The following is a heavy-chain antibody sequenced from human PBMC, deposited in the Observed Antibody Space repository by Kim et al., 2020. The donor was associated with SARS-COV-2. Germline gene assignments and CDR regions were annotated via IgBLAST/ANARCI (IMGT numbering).Heavy chain of an antibody. V-gene: IGHV4-4*02. CDR2: IYHSGST. J-gene: IGHJ4*02. CDR1: GGSISSSNW. Sequence: SETLSLTCAVSGGSISSSNWWSWVRQPPGKGLEWIGEIYHSGSTNYNPSLKSRVTISVDKSKNQFSLKLSSVTAADTAVYYCASRTAAVPPLTLDYWGQGTLVTVSS. CDR3: ASRTAAVPPLTLDY. D-gene: IGHD6-13*01.